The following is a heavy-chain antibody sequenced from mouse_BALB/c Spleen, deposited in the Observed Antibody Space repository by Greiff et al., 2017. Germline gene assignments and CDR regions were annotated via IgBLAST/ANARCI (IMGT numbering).Heavy chain of an antibody. V-gene: IGHV1-80*01. CDR2: ISPGDGDT. CDR3: ARRGGNFYYYDY. D-gene: IGHD2-1*01. J-gene: IGHJ2*01. CDR1: GYAFSSYW. Sequence: QVQLKESGAELVRPGSSVKISCKASGYAFSSYWLNWVKQRPGQGLAWIGQISPGDGDTNYNGKFKGKATLTADKSSSTAYMQLSSLTSEDSAVYFCARRGGNFYYYDYWGQGTTLTVSS.